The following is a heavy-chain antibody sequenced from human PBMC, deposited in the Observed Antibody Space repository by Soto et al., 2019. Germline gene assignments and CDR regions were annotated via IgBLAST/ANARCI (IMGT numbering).Heavy chain of an antibody. V-gene: IGHV3-49*03. J-gene: IGHJ4*02. CDR3: TRDGVVVVTAIIY. Sequence: GGSLRLSCTASGFTFGDYAMSWFRQAPRKGLEWVGFIRSKAYGGTTEYAASVKGRFTISRDDSKSIAYLQMNSLKTEDTAVYYCTRDGVVVVTAIIYWGQGTLVTVSS. CDR2: IRSKAYGGTT. CDR1: GFTFGDYA. D-gene: IGHD2-21*02.